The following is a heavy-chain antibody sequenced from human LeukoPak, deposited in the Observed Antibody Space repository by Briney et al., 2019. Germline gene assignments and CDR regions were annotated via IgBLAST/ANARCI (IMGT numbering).Heavy chain of an antibody. Sequence: GGSLRLSCAASGFTFSSYAMSWVRQAPGKGLEWVSAISGSGGSTYYADSVKGRFTISRDNSKNTLYLQMSSLRAEDTAVYYCAKDVAGPPGIAVAGPGDYWGQGTLVTVSS. CDR1: GFTFSSYA. CDR3: AKDVAGPPGIAVAGPGDY. CDR2: ISGSGGST. J-gene: IGHJ4*02. D-gene: IGHD6-19*01. V-gene: IGHV3-23*01.